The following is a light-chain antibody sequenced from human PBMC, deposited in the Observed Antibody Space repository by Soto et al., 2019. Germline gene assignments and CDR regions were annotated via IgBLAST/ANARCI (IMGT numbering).Light chain of an antibody. J-gene: IGLJ1*01. V-gene: IGLV2-14*01. Sequence: QSVLTQPASVSGSPGQSITISCTGTSGDIGVYNYVSWYQQHPDKAPKLMIYAVSNRPSGVSNRFSGSKSGNTASLTISGLQAEDEADDYCSSYTSSTTLYVFGTGTQLTVL. CDR1: SGDIGVYNY. CDR3: SSYTSSTTLYV. CDR2: AVS.